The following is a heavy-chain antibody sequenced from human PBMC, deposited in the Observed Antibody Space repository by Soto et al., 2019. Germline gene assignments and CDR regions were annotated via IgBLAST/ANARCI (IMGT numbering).Heavy chain of an antibody. CDR1: GYSFISYG. J-gene: IGHJ4*02. D-gene: IGHD5-12*01. Sequence: QVQLVQSGAEVKKPGASVKISCKASGYSFISYGIHWVRQAPGQRPEWMGWINGGNGGTEYSQSFQGRVTITMDTSATTVFLELRRLLSLDTAIYYSVTDYMRGRDYWGQGALVVVSS. CDR3: VTDYMRGRDY. V-gene: IGHV1-3*01. CDR2: INGGNGGT.